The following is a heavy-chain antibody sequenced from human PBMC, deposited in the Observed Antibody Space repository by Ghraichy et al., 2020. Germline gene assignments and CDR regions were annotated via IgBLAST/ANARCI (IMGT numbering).Heavy chain of an antibody. D-gene: IGHD4-23*01. CDR1: GYTFTSYG. V-gene: IGHV1-18*01. J-gene: IGHJ3*02. Sequence: ASVKVSCKASGYTFTSYGISWVRQAPGQGLEWMGWISAYNGNTNYAQKLQGRVTMTTDTSTSTAYMELRSLRSDDTAVYYCARDNAFPTVVTAVDAFDIWGQGTMVTASS. CDR2: ISAYNGNT. CDR3: ARDNAFPTVVTAVDAFDI.